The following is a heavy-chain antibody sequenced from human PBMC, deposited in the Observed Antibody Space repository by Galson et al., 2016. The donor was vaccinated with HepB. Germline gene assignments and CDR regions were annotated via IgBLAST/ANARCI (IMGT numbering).Heavy chain of an antibody. V-gene: IGHV3-21*01. D-gene: IGHD2-21*02. Sequence: PGKGLEWVAFITSSSRDIYYADSVRGRFTISRDNAKNSLYLQMNSLGAEDTAVYYCARDSSAGDIYWGQGTLVTVSS. J-gene: IGHJ4*02. CDR2: ITSSSRDI. CDR3: ARDSSAGDIY.